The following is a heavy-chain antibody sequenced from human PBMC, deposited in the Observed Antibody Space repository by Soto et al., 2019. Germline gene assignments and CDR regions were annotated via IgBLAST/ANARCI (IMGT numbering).Heavy chain of an antibody. CDR2: ISYDGSNK. Sequence: QVQLVESGGGVVQPGRSLRLSCAASGFTFSSYAMHWVRQAPGKGLEWVAVISYDGSNKYYADSVKGRFTISRDNSKNTLYLQMNSLRAEDTAVYYCAKVGWCMLRAGCYGMDVWGQGTTVTVSS. CDR1: GFTFSSYA. J-gene: IGHJ6*02. D-gene: IGHD2-8*02. CDR3: AKVGWCMLRAGCYGMDV. V-gene: IGHV3-30*18.